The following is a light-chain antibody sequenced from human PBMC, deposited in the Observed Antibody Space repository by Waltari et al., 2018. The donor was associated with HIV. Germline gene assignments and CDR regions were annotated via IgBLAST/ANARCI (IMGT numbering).Light chain of an antibody. CDR3: SSYTSSDTVV. J-gene: IGLJ2*01. V-gene: IGLV2-14*01. CDR1: SSDVGGYPY. CDR2: EVS. Sequence: QSALTQPASVSGSPRQSITISCTGPSSDVGGYPYVSWYQQHPGKAPKLMIHEVSNRPSGVSNRFSGSKSGNTASLTISGLQAEDESNYYCSSYTSSDTVVFGGGTKLTVL.